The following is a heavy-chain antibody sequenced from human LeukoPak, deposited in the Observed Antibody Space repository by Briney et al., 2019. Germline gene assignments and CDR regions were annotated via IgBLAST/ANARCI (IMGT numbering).Heavy chain of an antibody. CDR3: ARQDYYDTGTWYFDL. V-gene: IGHV4-4*02. J-gene: IGHJ2*01. Sequence: SETLSLTCAVSGGSISRSNWWSWVRQPPGKGLEWIGEIYHSGNTKYNPSLKSRVTISMDKSKNQFSLKLSSVTAADTAVYYCARQDYYDTGTWYFDLWGRGTLVTVSS. CDR1: GGSISRSNW. CDR2: IYHSGNT. D-gene: IGHD3-22*01.